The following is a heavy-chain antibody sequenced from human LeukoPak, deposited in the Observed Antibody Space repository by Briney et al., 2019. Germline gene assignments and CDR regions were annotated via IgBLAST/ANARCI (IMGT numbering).Heavy chain of an antibody. Sequence: MTSETLSLTCTVSGYSINTDFYWGWIRQPPGKGLEWIGSIYHSVSPYYNPSLKSRVTMSVDTSKNQFSLKLSSMTAADTAVYYCVREVTTVRATDYWGQGTLVTVSS. D-gene: IGHD1-26*01. CDR3: VREVTTVRATDY. V-gene: IGHV4-38-2*02. CDR1: GYSINTDFY. J-gene: IGHJ4*02. CDR2: IYHSVSP.